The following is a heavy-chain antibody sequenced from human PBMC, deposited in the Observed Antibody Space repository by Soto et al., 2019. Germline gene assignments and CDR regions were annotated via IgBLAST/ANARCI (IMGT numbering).Heavy chain of an antibody. CDR2: IYHGGST. CDR3: ARVGPWVPYYYDSSPYTFENWFDP. CDR1: GGSISSYY. V-gene: IGHV4-59*08. Sequence: PSETLSLTCTVSGGSISSYYWDWIRQPPGKGLEWIGSIYHGGSTYYNPSLNSRVTLSIDMTNNHVSLILNSVTAADTAVYYCARVGPWVPYYYDSSPYTFENWFDPWGQGTLVTVSS. J-gene: IGHJ5*02. D-gene: IGHD3-22*01.